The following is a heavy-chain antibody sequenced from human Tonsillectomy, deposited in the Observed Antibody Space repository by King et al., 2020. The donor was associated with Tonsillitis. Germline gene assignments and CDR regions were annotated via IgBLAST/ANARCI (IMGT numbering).Heavy chain of an antibody. J-gene: IGHJ4*02. CDR1: GFIFSNYA. V-gene: IGHV3-23*04. CDR3: AKKLQGFFDY. Sequence: VQLVESGGGLVQPGGSLRLSCAASGFIFSNYAMSWVRQAPGKGLAWFSAISGGGDNTYYANSVKGRFTISVDNSKNTLYLQMNSLRDEDTAVYYCAKKLQGFFDYWGQGTLVTVSS. CDR2: ISGGGDNT.